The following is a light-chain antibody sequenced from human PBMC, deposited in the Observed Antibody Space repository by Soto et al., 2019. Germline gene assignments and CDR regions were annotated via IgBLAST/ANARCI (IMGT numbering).Light chain of an antibody. CDR2: AAS. CDR3: QQDTEWTLS. J-gene: IGKJ5*01. Sequence: SHAPPSVSPGASATLSCRASQSINSNLAWYQQQPGQAPRLLIYAASTRATAVPDRFSGSGSGTDFTLTITSLQSDDFAVYFCQQDTEWTLSFGQGTLLAIK. V-gene: IGKV3-15*01. CDR1: QSINSN.